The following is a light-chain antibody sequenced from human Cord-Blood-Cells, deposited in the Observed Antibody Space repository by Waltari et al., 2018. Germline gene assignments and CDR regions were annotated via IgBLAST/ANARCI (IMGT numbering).Light chain of an antibody. CDR1: SSDVGGYNY. V-gene: IGLV2-14*01. CDR3: SSYTSSSTYV. CDR2: DVS. J-gene: IGLJ1*01. Sequence: QSALTQPASVSGSPGQSITISCTGTSSDVGGYNYVSWYQQHPGKAPKLIVNDVSKRPTGVSKRFSGSKSGHTASLTISGLQAEDEADYYCSSYTSSSTYVFGTGTKVTVL.